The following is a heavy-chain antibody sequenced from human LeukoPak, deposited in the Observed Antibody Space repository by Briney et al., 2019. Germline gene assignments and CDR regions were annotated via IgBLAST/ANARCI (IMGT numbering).Heavy chain of an antibody. CDR3: ARHDSSGYPFDS. CDR2: IYPGDAET. V-gene: IGHV5-51*01. Sequence: GESLKISCKGSGYSFTNYWIGWVRQMPGKGLEYMGIIYPGDAETRYSPSFQGQVTILVDRSISTAFLQWSSLKASDTAVYYCARHDSSGYPFDSWGQGTLVTFSS. J-gene: IGHJ4*02. D-gene: IGHD3-22*01. CDR1: GYSFTNYW.